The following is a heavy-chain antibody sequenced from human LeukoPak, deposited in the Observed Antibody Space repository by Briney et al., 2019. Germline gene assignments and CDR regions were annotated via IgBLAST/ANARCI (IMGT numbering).Heavy chain of an antibody. CDR1: GFTFSSYA. CDR3: AKGGMTKAATTLGRTVFY. J-gene: IGHJ4*02. V-gene: IGHV3-23*01. D-gene: IGHD3-16*01. Sequence: PGGSLRLSCAASGFTFSSYAMSWVRQAPGKGLEWVSAISGSGGSTYYADSVKGRFTISRDNSKNTLYLQMNSLRAEDTAVYYCAKGGMTKAATTLGRTVFYWGQGTLVTVSS. CDR2: ISGSGGST.